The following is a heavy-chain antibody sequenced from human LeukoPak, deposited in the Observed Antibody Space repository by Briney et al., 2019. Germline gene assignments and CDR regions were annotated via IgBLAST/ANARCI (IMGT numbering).Heavy chain of an antibody. J-gene: IGHJ4*02. D-gene: IGHD2-15*01. CDR2: ISSGSTTI. V-gene: IGHV3-48*04. CDR1: GFTFGSYS. Sequence: GGSLRLSCADSGFTFGSYSMNWVRQAPGKGLEWVSCISSGSTTIYYADSVKGRFTISRDNAKSSLYLQMNSLRAEDTAVYYCYCAVEDYWGQGTLVTVSS. CDR3: YCAVEDY.